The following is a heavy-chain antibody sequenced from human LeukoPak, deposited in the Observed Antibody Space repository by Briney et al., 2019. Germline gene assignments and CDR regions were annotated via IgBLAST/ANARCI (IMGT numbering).Heavy chain of an antibody. Sequence: GGSLRLSCAASGFTFSSDGMHWVRQAPGKGLEWVAVISYDGSNKYYADSVKGRFTISRDNSKNTLYLQMNSLRAEDTAVYYCAKEADSTYYGMDVWGQGTTVTVSS. J-gene: IGHJ6*02. CDR3: AKEADSTYYGMDV. CDR2: ISYDGSNK. V-gene: IGHV3-30*18. CDR1: GFTFSSDG. D-gene: IGHD1-1*01.